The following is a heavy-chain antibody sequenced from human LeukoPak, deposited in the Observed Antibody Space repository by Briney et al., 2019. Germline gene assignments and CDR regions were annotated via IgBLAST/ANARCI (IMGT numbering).Heavy chain of an antibody. Sequence: ALVKVSCKVSGYTLTELSMHWVRQAPGKGLEWMGGFDPEDGETIYAQKFQGRVTMTEDTSTDTAYMELSSLRSEDTAVYYCTTGGRGYSFRTGYYYYYMDVWDKGTTVTVS. CDR3: TTGGRGYSFRTGYYYYYMDV. CDR2: FDPEDGET. V-gene: IGHV1-24*01. J-gene: IGHJ6*03. D-gene: IGHD5-18*01. CDR1: GYTLTELS.